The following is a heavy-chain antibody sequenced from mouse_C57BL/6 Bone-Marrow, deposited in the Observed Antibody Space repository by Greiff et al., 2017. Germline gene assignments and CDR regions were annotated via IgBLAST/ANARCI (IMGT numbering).Heavy chain of an antibody. CDR3: TRGGSGYDD. Sequence: VQLQQSGAELVRPGASVTLSCKASGYTFTDYEMHWVKQTPVHGLEWIGAIDPETGGTAYNQKFKGKAILTADKSSSTAYMELRSLTSEDSAVYYCTRGGSGYDDWGQGTTLTVSS. V-gene: IGHV1-15*01. CDR1: GYTFTDYE. D-gene: IGHD3-2*02. J-gene: IGHJ2*01. CDR2: IDPETGGT.